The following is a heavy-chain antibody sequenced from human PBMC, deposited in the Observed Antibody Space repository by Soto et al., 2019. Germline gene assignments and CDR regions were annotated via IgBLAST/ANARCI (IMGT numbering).Heavy chain of an antibody. CDR1: GFTFSTYA. J-gene: IGHJ4*02. CDR3: VPLCRYCCTTTPR. Sequence: EVQLLESGGGLVQPGGSLRLSCAASGFTFSTYAMSCVRQAPRKGLEWVSAISGNGGDYTYYADSVKGRFTISRDNSKNTLYLQMNSPRVEDTAVNYCVPLCRYCCTTTPRWGQGTLVTVSS. CDR2: ISGNGGDYT. D-gene: IGHD2-2*01. V-gene: IGHV3-23*01.